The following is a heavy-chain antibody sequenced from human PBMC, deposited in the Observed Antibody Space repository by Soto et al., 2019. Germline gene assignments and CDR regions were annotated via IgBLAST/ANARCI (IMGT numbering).Heavy chain of an antibody. Sequence: QVQLVASGGGVVQPGRSLRLSCAASGFTFSSYGLHWVRQAPGKGLEWVAVISYAGNNKYYAASVKGRFTISRDNSKNTLYLQMNSLRAEDTAVYYCAKAVYNWNDGLFDDWGQGTLVTVAS. CDR1: GFTFSSYG. J-gene: IGHJ4*02. V-gene: IGHV3-30*18. CDR2: ISYAGNNK. CDR3: AKAVYNWNDGLFDD. D-gene: IGHD1-1*01.